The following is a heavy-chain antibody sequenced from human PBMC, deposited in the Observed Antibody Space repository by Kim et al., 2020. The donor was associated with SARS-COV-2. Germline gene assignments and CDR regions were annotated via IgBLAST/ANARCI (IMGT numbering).Heavy chain of an antibody. Sequence: GGSLRLSCAASGFTFNSHWMHWVRQAPGKGLVWVSRINSDGSTTSYADSVKGRFTISRDNAKNTLYLQMNSLRAGDTAVYYCARRQFTSGWYYFDSWGQGTLVTVSS. CDR3: ARRQFTSGWYYFDS. CDR2: INSDGSTT. CDR1: GFTFNSHW. J-gene: IGHJ4*02. V-gene: IGHV3-74*01. D-gene: IGHD6-19*01.